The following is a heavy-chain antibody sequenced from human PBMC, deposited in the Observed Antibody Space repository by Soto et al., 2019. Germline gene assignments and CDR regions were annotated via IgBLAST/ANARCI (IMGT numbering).Heavy chain of an antibody. J-gene: IGHJ4*02. CDR2: MDGGGSGT. V-gene: IGHV3-23*01. Sequence: EVQLLESGGGLVQPGGSLRLTCAAPGFTFETYVMTWVRQTPGQGLEWVSAMDGGGSGTYYAGSVKGRFTISRDNLENTLFLQMENLRVEDTAVYYCAKGVSDVNWFAEYWGQGILVTVSS. D-gene: IGHD3-10*01. CDR1: GFTFETYV. CDR3: AKGVSDVNWFAEY.